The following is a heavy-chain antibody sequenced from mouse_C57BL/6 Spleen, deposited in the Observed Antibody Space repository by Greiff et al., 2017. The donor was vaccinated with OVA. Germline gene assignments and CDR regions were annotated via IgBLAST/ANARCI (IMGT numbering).Heavy chain of an antibody. CDR2: ISDGGSYT. J-gene: IGHJ3*01. Sequence: EVKLMESGGGLVKPGGSLKLSCAASGFTFSSYAMSWVRQTPEQRLEWVATISDGGSYTYYPDNVKGRFTISRDNAKNNLYLQMSHLKSEDTAMYYCARDYYGSSPAWFAYWGQGTLVTVSA. D-gene: IGHD1-1*01. CDR1: GFTFSSYA. V-gene: IGHV5-4*01. CDR3: ARDYYGSSPAWFAY.